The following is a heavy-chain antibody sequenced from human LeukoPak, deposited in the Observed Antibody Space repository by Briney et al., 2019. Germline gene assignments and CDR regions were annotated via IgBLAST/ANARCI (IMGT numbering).Heavy chain of an antibody. CDR1: GGSFSGYY. Sequence: PSGTLSLTCAVYGGSFSGYYWSWIRQPPGKGLEWIGEINHSGSTNYNPSLKSRVTISVDTSKNQFSLKLSSVTAANTAVYYCARGRGAAPVYYYGSGSYYNPWGQGTLVTVSS. CDR3: ARGRGAAPVYYYGSGSYYNP. J-gene: IGHJ4*02. D-gene: IGHD3-10*01. V-gene: IGHV4-34*01. CDR2: INHSGST.